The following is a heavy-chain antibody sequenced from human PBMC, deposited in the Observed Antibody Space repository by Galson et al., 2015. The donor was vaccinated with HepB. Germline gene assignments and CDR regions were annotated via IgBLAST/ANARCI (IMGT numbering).Heavy chain of an antibody. Sequence: SVKVSCKASGYTFTGYYMHWVRQAPGQGLEWMGWINPNSGGPNYAQKFQGRVTMTRDTSISTAYMELSRLGSDDTAVYYCAREDVCSSISCPLDCWGQGTLVTVSS. CDR3: AREDVCSSISCPLDC. V-gene: IGHV1-2*02. CDR1: GYTFTGYY. D-gene: IGHD2-2*01. CDR2: INPNSGGP. J-gene: IGHJ4*02.